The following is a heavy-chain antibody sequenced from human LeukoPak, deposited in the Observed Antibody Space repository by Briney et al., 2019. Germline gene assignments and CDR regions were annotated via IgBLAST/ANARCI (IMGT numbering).Heavy chain of an antibody. CDR3: ARDGFGLNKDYYYGMDV. J-gene: IGHJ6*02. D-gene: IGHD2/OR15-2a*01. CDR2: LYSGGST. V-gene: IGHV3-66*01. Sequence: GGSLRLSCEASGFTVSSTYMSWVRQAPGKGLEWVSVLYSGGSTYYTDSVKGRFTISRDNSKNTLYLQMNSLRVEDTAVYYCARDGFGLNKDYYYGMDVWGQGTTVTVSS. CDR1: GFTVSSTY.